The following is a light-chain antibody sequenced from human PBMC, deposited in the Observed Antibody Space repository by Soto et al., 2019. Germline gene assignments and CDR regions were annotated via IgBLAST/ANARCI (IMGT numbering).Light chain of an antibody. CDR1: QGVGDR. CDR3: LQHNSFPFA. J-gene: IGKJ3*01. CDR2: ATS. Sequence: DIQVTQSPSSLSASVGDRVTITCRASQGVGDRLGWYQQKPGNAPKRLLYATSNLESGVPSRFSGSGSGTEFTRTISSLQPEDLATYYCLQHNSFPFAFGPGTKVDFK. V-gene: IGKV1-17*01.